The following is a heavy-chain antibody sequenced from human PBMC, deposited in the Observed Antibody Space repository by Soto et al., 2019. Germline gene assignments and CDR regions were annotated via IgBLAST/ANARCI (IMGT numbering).Heavy chain of an antibody. CDR2: VNHSGST. D-gene: IGHD6-25*01. V-gene: IGHV4-34*01. CDR1: GGSFSGYY. Sequence: QVQLQQWGAGLLKPSETLSLTCAVYGGSFSGYYWSWIRQPPGKGLEWIGEVNHSGSTNYNPSVKSRVTISVDTSKNQFSLKLSSVTAADTAVYYCARMWGGYNSYWSQGTLVTVSS. CDR3: ARMWGGYNSY. J-gene: IGHJ4*02.